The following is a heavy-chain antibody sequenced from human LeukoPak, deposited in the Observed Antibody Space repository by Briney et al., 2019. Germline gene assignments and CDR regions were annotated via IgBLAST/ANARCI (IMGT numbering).Heavy chain of an antibody. Sequence: GASVKVSCKASGYTFISYDINWVRQATGQGLEWMGWMNPNSGNTGYAQKFQGRVTMTRDTSISTAYIELSSLRSEDTAMYYCARKSGSSMITFDYWGQGTLVTVSS. J-gene: IGHJ4*02. CDR1: GYTFISYD. CDR2: MNPNSGNT. D-gene: IGHD1-26*01. V-gene: IGHV1-8*01. CDR3: ARKSGSSMITFDY.